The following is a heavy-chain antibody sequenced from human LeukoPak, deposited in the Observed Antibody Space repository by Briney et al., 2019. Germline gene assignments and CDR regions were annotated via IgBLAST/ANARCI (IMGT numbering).Heavy chain of an antibody. J-gene: IGHJ4*02. Sequence: GGSLRLSCAASAFTFSDYYMSWIRQSPRRGLEWLSYIDPSGGIISYADSVKGRFTISRDNAKNSLYLQMNSLRAEDTAVYYCARYRGFSTTWPYFFDYWGQGTLVTVSS. D-gene: IGHD2-2*01. CDR2: IDPSGGII. CDR3: ARYRGFSTTWPYFFDY. CDR1: AFTFSDYY. V-gene: IGHV3-11*04.